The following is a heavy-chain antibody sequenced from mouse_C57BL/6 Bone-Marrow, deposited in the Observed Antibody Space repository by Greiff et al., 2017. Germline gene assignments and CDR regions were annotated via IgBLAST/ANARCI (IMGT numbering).Heavy chain of an antibody. CDR1: GYAFTNYL. Sequence: VQLQQSGAELVRPGTSVKVSCKASGYAFTNYLIEWVKQRPGPGLEWIGVINPGSGGTNYNEKFKGKATLTADKSSSTAYMQRSSLTSEDSAVYFCAKGIYDYDVRGAMDYWGQGTSVTVSS. J-gene: IGHJ4*01. V-gene: IGHV1-54*01. CDR2: INPGSGGT. CDR3: AKGIYDYDVRGAMDY. D-gene: IGHD2-4*01.